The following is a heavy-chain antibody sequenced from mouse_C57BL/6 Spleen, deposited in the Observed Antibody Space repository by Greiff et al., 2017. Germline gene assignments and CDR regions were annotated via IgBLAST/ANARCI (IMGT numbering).Heavy chain of an antibody. CDR3: VRSYYYGRGFDY. CDR2: IRSKSNNYAT. V-gene: IGHV10-1*01. Sequence: EVKVVESGGGLVQPKGSLKLSCAASGFSFNTYAMNWVRQAPGKGLEWVARIRSKSNNYATYYADSVKDRFTISRDDSESMLYLQMNNLKTEDTAMYYCVRSYYYGRGFDYWGQGTTLTVSS. CDR1: GFSFNTYA. D-gene: IGHD1-1*01. J-gene: IGHJ2*01.